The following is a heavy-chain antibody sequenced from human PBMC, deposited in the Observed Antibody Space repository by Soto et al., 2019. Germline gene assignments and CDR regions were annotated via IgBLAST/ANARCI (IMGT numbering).Heavy chain of an antibody. V-gene: IGHV5-10-1*01. CDR3: ARHYVAPPNYDILTGYYYEFDP. Sequence: GESLKISCKGSGYSFTSYWISWVRQMPGKGLEWMGRIGPSDSYTNYSPSFQGHVTISADKSISTAYLQWSSLKASDTAMCYCARHYVAPPNYDILTGYYYEFDPWGQGTLVTVSS. CDR2: IGPSDSYT. D-gene: IGHD3-9*01. J-gene: IGHJ5*02. CDR1: GYSFTSYW.